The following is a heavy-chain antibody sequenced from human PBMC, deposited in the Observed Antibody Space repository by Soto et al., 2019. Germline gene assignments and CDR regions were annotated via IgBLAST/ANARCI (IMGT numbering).Heavy chain of an antibody. D-gene: IGHD3-10*01. CDR2: INHSGST. CDR1: GGSFSGYY. CDR3: ARVHLWGLWFGELSSAQPFAY. V-gene: IGHV4-34*01. Sequence: QVQLQQWGAGLLKPSETLALTCAVYGGSFSGYYWSWIRQPPGKGLECVGEINHSGSTNYNPSLKRRVTISVDTSQTQFSLKLSSGAAADTAVYYCARVHLWGLWFGELSSAQPFAYWGQGTLITVSS. J-gene: IGHJ4*02.